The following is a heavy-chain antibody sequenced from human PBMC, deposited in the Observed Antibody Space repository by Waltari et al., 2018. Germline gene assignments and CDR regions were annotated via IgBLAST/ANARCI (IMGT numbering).Heavy chain of an antibody. Sequence: QVQLVESGGGVVQSGRSLSLSCAASGFHFSTYALHWVRQAPGKGLEWVAVLSYDGSNKYYADSLKCRFTISRDNSNNTLYLQMNTLTPEDTAVYFCARENRQWLAPEPYYFDYWGLGTLVTVTS. D-gene: IGHD6-19*01. CDR3: ARENRQWLAPEPYYFDY. CDR2: LSYDGSNK. CDR1: GFHFSTYA. J-gene: IGHJ4*02. V-gene: IGHV3-30*04.